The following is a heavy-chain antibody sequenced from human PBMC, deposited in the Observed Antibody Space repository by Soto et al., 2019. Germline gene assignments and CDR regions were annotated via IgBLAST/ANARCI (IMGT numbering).Heavy chain of an antibody. CDR1: GFTFSSYA. CDR3: ARDLAQYSSSSHFDY. J-gene: IGHJ4*02. Sequence: GGSLRLSCVASGFTFSSYAMHWVRQAPGKGLEWVAVISYDGSNKYYADSVKGRFTISRDNSKNTLYLQMNSLRAEDTAVYYCARDLAQYSSSSHFDYWGQGTLVTVSS. V-gene: IGHV3-30-3*01. D-gene: IGHD6-6*01. CDR2: ISYDGSNK.